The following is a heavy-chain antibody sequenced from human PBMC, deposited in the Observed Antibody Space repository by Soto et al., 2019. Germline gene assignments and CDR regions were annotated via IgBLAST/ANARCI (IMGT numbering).Heavy chain of an antibody. J-gene: IGHJ5*02. CDR2: ISAYNGNT. D-gene: IGHD3-3*01. CDR3: ARDGDRRDWFEP. V-gene: IGHV1-18*01. CDR1: GYTFTSYG. Sequence: ASGMLSCKASGYTFTSYGISWVRQAPGQGLEWMGWISAYNGNTNYAQKLQGRVTMTTNTSTSTAYMELRSLRSDDTAVYYCARDGDRRDWFEPWGQGTLVSVAS.